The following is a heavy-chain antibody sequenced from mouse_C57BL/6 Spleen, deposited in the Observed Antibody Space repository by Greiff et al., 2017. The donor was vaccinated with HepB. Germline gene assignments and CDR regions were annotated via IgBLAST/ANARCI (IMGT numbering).Heavy chain of an antibody. V-gene: IGHV1-15*01. J-gene: IGHJ2*01. D-gene: IGHD2-4*01. CDR1: GYTFTDYE. CDR3: TRGNDYDGFDY. CDR2: IDPETGGT. Sequence: QVQLQQPGAELVRPGASVTLSCKASGYTFTDYEMHWVKQTPVHGLEWIGAIDPETGGTAYNQKFKGKAILTADKSSSTAYMELRSLTSEDSAVYYCTRGNDYDGFDYWGQGTTLTVSS.